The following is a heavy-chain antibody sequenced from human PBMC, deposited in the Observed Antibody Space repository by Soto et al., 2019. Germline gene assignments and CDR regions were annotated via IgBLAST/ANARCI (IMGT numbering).Heavy chain of an antibody. V-gene: IGHV4-34*01. CDR1: GGSFSVYY. Sequence: PSETLSLTCAVYGGSFSVYYWSWIRHPPGKGLEWIGEINHSGSTNYNPSLKSRVTISVDTSKNQFSLKLSSVTAADTAVYYCARLPKRWLSPYYGMDVWGQGTTVTVSS. D-gene: IGHD2-21*01. J-gene: IGHJ6*02. CDR3: ARLPKRWLSPYYGMDV. CDR2: INHSGST.